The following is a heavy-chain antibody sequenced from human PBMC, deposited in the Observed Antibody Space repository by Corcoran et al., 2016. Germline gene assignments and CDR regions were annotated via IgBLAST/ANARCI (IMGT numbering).Heavy chain of an antibody. CDR3: AREETTVSSYYYYGMDV. Sequence: QVQLVQSGAEVKKPGASVKVSCKASGYTFTSYGISWVRQAPGQGLEWMGWISAYNGNTNYAQKLQGRVTMTTDTSTGTAYMELRSLRSDETAVYYCAREETTVSSYYYYGMDVWGQGTTVTVSS. CDR2: ISAYNGNT. J-gene: IGHJ6*02. V-gene: IGHV1-18*01. CDR1: GYTFTSYG. D-gene: IGHD4-4*01.